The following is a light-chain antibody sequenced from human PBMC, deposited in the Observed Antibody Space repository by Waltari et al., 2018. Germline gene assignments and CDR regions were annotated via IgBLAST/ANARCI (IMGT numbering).Light chain of an antibody. CDR2: HAS. Sequence: IVMTQSPATLSVSPGERATLSCRASQSVSSSVAWYQQKPGQAPRLIIYHASTRATGVPTRFSGSGSGTEFTLTISSLQSEDFAVYYCQRYNNGGKTFGPGTKLEIK. CDR3: QRYNNGGKT. J-gene: IGKJ2*01. CDR1: QSVSSS. V-gene: IGKV3-15*01.